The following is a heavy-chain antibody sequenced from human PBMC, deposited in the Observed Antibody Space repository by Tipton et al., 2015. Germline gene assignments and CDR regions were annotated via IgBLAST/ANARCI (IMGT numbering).Heavy chain of an antibody. CDR1: GDSISSSNW. J-gene: IGHJ4*02. D-gene: IGHD3-22*01. CDR2: IHHGGST. CDR3: AREVWYYDSSGYDY. Sequence: TLSLTCSVSGDSISSSNWWSWVRQPPGKGLEWIGEIHHGGSTNYNPSLKSRVTMSVDTSKNHFSLHLSSVTAADTAVYYCAREVWYYDSSGYDYWGQGTLVTVSS. V-gene: IGHV4-4*02.